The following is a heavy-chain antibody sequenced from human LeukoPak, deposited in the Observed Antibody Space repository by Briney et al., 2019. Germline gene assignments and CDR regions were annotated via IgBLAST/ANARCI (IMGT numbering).Heavy chain of an antibody. CDR2: INPNSGGT. D-gene: IGHD3-22*01. CDR1: GHTFTNYH. V-gene: IGHV1-2*06. CDR3: ARDPLGYDRNWFDP. Sequence: ASVKVSCKASGHTFTNYHLHWVRQAPGQGLEWMGRINPNSGGTNYAQKFQGRVTMTRDTSISTAYMELSRLRSDDTAVYYCARDPLGYDRNWFDPWGQGTLVTVSS. J-gene: IGHJ5*02.